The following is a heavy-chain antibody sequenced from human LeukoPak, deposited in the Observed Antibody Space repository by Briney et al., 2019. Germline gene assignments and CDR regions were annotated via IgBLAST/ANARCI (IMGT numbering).Heavy chain of an antibody. D-gene: IGHD3-10*01. CDR2: IRNKADRYAT. J-gene: IGHJ6*03. V-gene: IGHV3-73*01. CDR1: GFTFSGSA. CDR3: SRDLYVSGDYYYYMDV. Sequence: GGSLKLSCAASGFTFSGSAMYWVRQASGKGLEWVGRIRNKADRYATAYGASVRGRFTISRDDSMNTAYLQMNSLKTEDTAVYYCSRDLYVSGDYYYYMDVWGNGTTVTVSS.